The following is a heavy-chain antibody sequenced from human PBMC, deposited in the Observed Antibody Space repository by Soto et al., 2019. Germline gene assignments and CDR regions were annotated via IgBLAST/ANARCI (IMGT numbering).Heavy chain of an antibody. CDR2: ISAYNGNT. V-gene: IGHV1-18*01. J-gene: IGHJ6*02. CDR1: GYTFTSYG. Sequence: ASVKVSCKASGYTFTSYGISWVRQAPGQGLEWMAWISAYNGNTNYAQKLQGRVTMTTDTSTSTAYMELRSLRSDDTAVYYCAIDGEYYDILTGYYYYGMDVWGQGTTVTVSS. D-gene: IGHD3-9*01. CDR3: AIDGEYYDILTGYYYYGMDV.